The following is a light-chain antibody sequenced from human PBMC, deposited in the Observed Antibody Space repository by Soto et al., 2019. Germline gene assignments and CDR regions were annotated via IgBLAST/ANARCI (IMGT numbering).Light chain of an antibody. CDR3: CSYTSSSTHV. J-gene: IGLJ1*01. Sequence: QSALTQPASVSGSPGHSITISCTGTSSDVGGYNFVSWYQQHPGKVPKLMIFDVNRRPSGVSDRFSGSKSGNTASLTISGLQAEDEGDYYCCSYTSSSTHVFGRGTKLTVL. V-gene: IGLV2-14*03. CDR1: SSDVGGYNF. CDR2: DVN.